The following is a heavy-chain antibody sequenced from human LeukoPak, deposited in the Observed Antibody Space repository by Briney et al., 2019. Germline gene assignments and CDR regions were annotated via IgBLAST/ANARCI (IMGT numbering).Heavy chain of an antibody. CDR2: ISYDGSNK. J-gene: IGHJ4*02. CDR3: ARGENYGDYVDYFDY. Sequence: GGSLRLSCAASGFTFSSYAMHWVRQAPGKGLEWVAVISYDGSNKYYADSVKGRFTISRDNSKNTLYLQMNSLRAEDTAVYYCARGENYGDYVDYFDYWGQGTLVTVSS. D-gene: IGHD4-17*01. V-gene: IGHV3-30-3*01. CDR1: GFTFSSYA.